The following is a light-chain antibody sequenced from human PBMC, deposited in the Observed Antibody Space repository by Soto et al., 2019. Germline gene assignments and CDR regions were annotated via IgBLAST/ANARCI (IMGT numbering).Light chain of an antibody. Sequence: QSALTQPASVSGSPGQSITISCTGASSDVGAYDYVSWYQQHPGKAPKLMIFDVSNRPSGVSNRFSGSKSGNTASLTISGLQAEDEADYYCSSYKSTSTGVFGTGTEVTVL. V-gene: IGLV2-14*01. CDR2: DVS. CDR1: SSDVGAYDY. CDR3: SSYKSTSTGV. J-gene: IGLJ1*01.